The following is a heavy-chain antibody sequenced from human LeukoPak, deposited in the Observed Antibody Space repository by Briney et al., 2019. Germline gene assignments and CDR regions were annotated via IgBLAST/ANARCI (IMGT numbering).Heavy chain of an antibody. Sequence: ASVKVSCKASGYTFTSYDINWVRQATGQGLEWMGWMNPNSGNTGYAQKFQGRVTMTRNTSISTAYMELSSLRSEDTAVYYCARVAWYYDSSGLDAFDIWGQGTMVTVSS. V-gene: IGHV1-8*01. CDR2: MNPNSGNT. J-gene: IGHJ3*02. CDR3: ARVAWYYDSSGLDAFDI. D-gene: IGHD3-22*01. CDR1: GYTFTSYD.